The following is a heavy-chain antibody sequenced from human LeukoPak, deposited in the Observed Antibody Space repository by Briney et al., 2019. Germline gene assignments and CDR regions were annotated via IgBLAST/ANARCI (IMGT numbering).Heavy chain of an antibody. Sequence: GGSLRLSCAASGFTFSSYAMHWVRQAPGKGLEWVAVISYDGSNKYYADSVKGRFTISRDNSKNTLYLQMNSLRAEDTAVYYCAKDAPSYYDILTGQDYWGQGTLVTVSS. CDR1: GFTFSSYA. D-gene: IGHD3-9*01. CDR2: ISYDGSNK. V-gene: IGHV3-30*04. CDR3: AKDAPSYYDILTGQDY. J-gene: IGHJ4*02.